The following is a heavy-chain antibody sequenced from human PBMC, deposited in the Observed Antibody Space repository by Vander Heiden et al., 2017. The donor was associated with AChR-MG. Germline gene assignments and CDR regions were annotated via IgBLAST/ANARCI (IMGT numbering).Heavy chain of an antibody. D-gene: IGHD3-10*01. CDR3: ARWGVVRGAVMDV. CDR1: GGTFSSYA. Sequence: QVQRVKSGAEVKKPGSSVKVSGKDSGGTFSSYAISWVRQAPGQGLEWMGGIIPIFDTANYAQKFQGRVTITADESTSTAYMELSSLRSEDTAVYYCARWGVVRGAVMDVWGQGTTVTVSS. J-gene: IGHJ6*02. CDR2: IIPIFDTA. V-gene: IGHV1-69*01.